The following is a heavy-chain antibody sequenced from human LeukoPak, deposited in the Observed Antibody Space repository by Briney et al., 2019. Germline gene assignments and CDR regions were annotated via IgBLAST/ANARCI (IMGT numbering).Heavy chain of an antibody. CDR2: INYSGST. V-gene: IGHV4-39*01. Sequence: PSETLSLTCTVSGGSISSSSYFWAWLRQPPGKGLEWIGNINYSGSTHFNASLKSRVTISVDASKNQFSLKLSSVTAADTAVYYCGRRVAGSGYRDYWGQGTLVTVSS. CDR1: GGSISSSSYF. J-gene: IGHJ4*02. CDR3: GRRVAGSGYRDY. D-gene: IGHD3-22*01.